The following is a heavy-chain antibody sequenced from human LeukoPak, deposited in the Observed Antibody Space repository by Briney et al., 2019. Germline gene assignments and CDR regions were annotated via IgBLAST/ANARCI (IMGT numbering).Heavy chain of an antibody. CDR1: GGSISSYY. D-gene: IGHD3-22*01. J-gene: IGHJ4*02. CDR2: IYYSGST. Sequence: SETLSLTRTVSGGSISSYYWSWIRQPPGKGLEWIGYIYYSGSTNYNPSLKSRVTISVDTSKNQFSLKLSSVTAADTAVYYCARADLDYYDSSGSVFDYWGQGTLVTVSS. V-gene: IGHV4-59*01. CDR3: ARADLDYYDSSGSVFDY.